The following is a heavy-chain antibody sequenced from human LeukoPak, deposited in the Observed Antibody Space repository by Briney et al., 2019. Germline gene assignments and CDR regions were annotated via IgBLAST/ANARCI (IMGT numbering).Heavy chain of an antibody. V-gene: IGHV4-4*07. CDR2: IYTSGIT. J-gene: IGHJ4*02. Sequence: SETLSLTCTVPGGSISSYYWSWIRQPAGKGLEWIGRIYTSGITNYNPSLKSRVTMSVDTSKNHFSLKLSSVTAADTAVYYCARVSSTWYYFDYWGQGTPVTVAS. CDR3: ARVSSTWYYFDY. D-gene: IGHD6-13*01. CDR1: GGSISSYY.